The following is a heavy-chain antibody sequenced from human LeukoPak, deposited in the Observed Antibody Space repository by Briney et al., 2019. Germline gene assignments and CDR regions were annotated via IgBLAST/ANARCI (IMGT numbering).Heavy chain of an antibody. CDR3: ARELFGSGSYASY. V-gene: IGHV3-7*01. Sequence: GGSLRLSCAASGFTFSSYWMSWVRQAPGKGLEWMANIKEDGSEKYYVDSVRGRFTISRDNAYNSLYLQMNSLRAEDTAVYYCARELFGSGSYASYWGQGTLVTVSS. CDR2: IKEDGSEK. J-gene: IGHJ4*02. CDR1: GFTFSSYW. D-gene: IGHD3-10*01.